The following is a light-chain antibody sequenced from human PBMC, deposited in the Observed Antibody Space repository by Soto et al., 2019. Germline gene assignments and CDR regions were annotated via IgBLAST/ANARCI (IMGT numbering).Light chain of an antibody. V-gene: IGLV2-11*01. CDR1: SSDVGGSTF. J-gene: IGLJ2*01. CDR3: CSYAGSNIFVV. CDR2: DVT. Sequence: QSALTQPRSVSGSPGQSVTISCTGTSSDVGGSTFVSWYQHHPGKAPKVIIYDVTKRPSGVPDRFSASKSGNTASLTISGLQAEDAADYYCCSYAGSNIFVVFGGGTKVTVL.